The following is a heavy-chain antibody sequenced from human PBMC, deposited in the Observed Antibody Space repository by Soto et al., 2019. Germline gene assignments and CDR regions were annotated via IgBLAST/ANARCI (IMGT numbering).Heavy chain of an antibody. CDR2: IYSSGST. Sequence: TSETLSLTCTVPGGTISGYYLTWIRQSAGGGLEWIGRIYSSGSTNYNPSLKSRVTISLDTSMNHFSLRLSSVTAADTAVYYCARGQRFSDWFDPWGQGTLVTV. J-gene: IGHJ5*02. CDR3: ARGQRFSDWFDP. CDR1: GGTISGYY. D-gene: IGHD3-3*01. V-gene: IGHV4-4*07.